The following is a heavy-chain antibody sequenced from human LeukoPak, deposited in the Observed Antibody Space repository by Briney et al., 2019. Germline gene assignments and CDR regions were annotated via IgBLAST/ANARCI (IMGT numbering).Heavy chain of an antibody. CDR1: GGSFSGYY. CDR2: INHSGST. V-gene: IGHV4-34*01. D-gene: IGHD2-21*02. Sequence: SETLSLTCAVYGGSFSGYYWSWIRQPPGKGLEWIGEINHSGSTNYYPSLKSRVTISIEKSKNQFSLKLSSVTAEDTAVYYCAGAYCGGDCYSGRAFDIWGQGTMVTVSS. J-gene: IGHJ3*02. CDR3: AGAYCGGDCYSGRAFDI.